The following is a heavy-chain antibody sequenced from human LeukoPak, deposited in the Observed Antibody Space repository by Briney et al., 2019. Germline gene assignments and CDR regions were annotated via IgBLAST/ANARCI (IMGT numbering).Heavy chain of an antibody. V-gene: IGHV5-10-1*01. CDR2: IDPTDSYT. CDR3: ARHGCTSASCYFDY. J-gene: IGHJ4*02. CDR1: GYTFTNYW. Sequence: GESLKISCKGSGYTFTNYWISWVRQMPGKGLEWMGRIDPTDSYTNYSPSFQGHVTISADKSISTAYLQWSSLKASDTAMYYCARHGCTSASCYFDYWPQGTLVTVPS. D-gene: IGHD2-2*01.